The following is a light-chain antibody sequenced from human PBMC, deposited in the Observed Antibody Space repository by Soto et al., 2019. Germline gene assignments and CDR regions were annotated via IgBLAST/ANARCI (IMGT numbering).Light chain of an antibody. CDR1: SSDVGSYAL. V-gene: IGLV2-23*01. J-gene: IGLJ2*01. CDR2: EGS. Sequence: QSALTQPASVSGSPGQSITISCTGTSSDVGSYALVSWFQQHPGKAPKLIIYEGSKRPSGVSNRFSGSNSGNTASLTISGLQAEDESDYYCYSYAGSSAVVFGAGTKLTVL. CDR3: YSYAGSSAVV.